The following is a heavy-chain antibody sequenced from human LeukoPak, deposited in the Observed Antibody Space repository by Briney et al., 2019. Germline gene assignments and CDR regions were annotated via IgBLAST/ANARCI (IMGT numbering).Heavy chain of an antibody. CDR3: ARGPPERHWVLGIITMDV. CDR2: INPSGGST. Sequence: ASVKVSCKASGYTFTSYYMHWVRQAPGQGLEWMGIINPSGGSTRYAQNFQGRVTMTRDTSTSTVYMELSSLRSEDTAVYYCARGPPERHWVLGIITMDVWGKGTTVTVSS. CDR1: GYTFTSYY. D-gene: IGHD3-10*01. V-gene: IGHV1-46*01. J-gene: IGHJ6*03.